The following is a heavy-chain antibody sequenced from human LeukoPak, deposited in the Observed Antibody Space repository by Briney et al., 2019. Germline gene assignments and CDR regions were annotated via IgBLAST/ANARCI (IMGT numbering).Heavy chain of an antibody. CDR1: GGSISSYY. CDR3: ARGENYYDSSGYYYYFDY. CDR2: VYYSGST. Sequence: SETLSLTCTVSGGSISSYYWSWIRQPPGKGLEWIGYVYYSGSTNYNPSLKSRVTISVDTSKNQFSLKLSSVTAADTAMYYCARGENYYDSSGYYYYFDYWGQGTLVTVSS. J-gene: IGHJ4*02. V-gene: IGHV4-59*01. D-gene: IGHD3-22*01.